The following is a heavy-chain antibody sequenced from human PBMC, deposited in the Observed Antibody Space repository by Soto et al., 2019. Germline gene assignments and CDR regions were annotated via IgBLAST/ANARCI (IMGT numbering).Heavy chain of an antibody. D-gene: IGHD3-10*02. Sequence: GGGLRISWAASGFTFSTYSMKWGRQAPGKGLEWVSFISSTGETTYYADSVKGRLTISRNNAKNSLFLQMNSLTAEVTAVYYCARDVRLPDYWGQGPMVTVSS. CDR1: GFTFSTYS. V-gene: IGHV3-48*01. CDR3: ARDVRLPDY. CDR2: ISSTGETT. J-gene: IGHJ4*02.